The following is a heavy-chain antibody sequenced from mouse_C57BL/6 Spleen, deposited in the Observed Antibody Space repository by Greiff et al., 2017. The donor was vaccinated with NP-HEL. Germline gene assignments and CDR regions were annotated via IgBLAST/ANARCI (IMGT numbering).Heavy chain of an antibody. D-gene: IGHD2-4*01. CDR1: GYTFTDYN. V-gene: IGHV1-18*01. Sequence: EVQLQQSGPELVKPGASVKIPCKASGYTFTDYNMDWGKQSHGKSLEWIGDINPNNGGAIYNQKFKGKAKLTVDKSSSTAYMELRSLTAEDTAVYYCARSIYYDDDGYYYAMDYWGQGTSVTVSS. J-gene: IGHJ4*01. CDR2: INPNNGGA. CDR3: ARSIYYDDDGYYYAMDY.